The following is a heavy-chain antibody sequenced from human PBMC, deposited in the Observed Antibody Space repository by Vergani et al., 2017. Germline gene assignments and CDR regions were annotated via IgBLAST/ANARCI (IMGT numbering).Heavy chain of an antibody. J-gene: IGHJ4*02. CDR2: IGTAGDP. CDR3: ARWAHDSGGHFDY. D-gene: IGHD4-23*01. CDR1: GFTFSSYD. Sequence: EVQLVESGGGLVQPGGSLRLSCAASGFTFSSYDMHWVRQATGKGLEWVSAIGTAGDPYYPGSVKGRFTISREKAKNSLYLQMNSLRAGDTAVYYCARWAHDSGGHFDYWGQGTLVTVSS. V-gene: IGHV3-13*05.